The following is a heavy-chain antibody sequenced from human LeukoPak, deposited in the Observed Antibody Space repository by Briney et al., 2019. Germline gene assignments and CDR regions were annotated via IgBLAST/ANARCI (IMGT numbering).Heavy chain of an antibody. V-gene: IGHV4-59*08. D-gene: IGHD5-18*01. J-gene: IGHJ4*02. CDR1: GGSISSYY. Sequence: PSETLSLTCTVSGGSISSYYWSWIRQPPEKGLEWIGYIYYSGSTNYNPSLKSRVTISIDTSKNQFSLKLSSVTAADTAVYYWARRSYSHGYSDYFDYWGQGTLVTVSS. CDR3: ARRSYSHGYSDYFDY. CDR2: IYYSGST.